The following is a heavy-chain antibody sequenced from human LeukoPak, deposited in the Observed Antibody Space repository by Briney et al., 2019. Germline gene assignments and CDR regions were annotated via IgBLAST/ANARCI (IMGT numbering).Heavy chain of an antibody. CDR3: ARLTEGGYCSSTSCTDY. Sequence: PSETLSLTCTVSGGSISSGGYYWSWIRQHPGKGLEWIVYIYYSGSTYYNPSLKSRVTISVDTSKNQFSLKLSSVTAADTAVYYCARLTEGGYCSSTSCTDYWGQGTLATVSS. J-gene: IGHJ4*02. CDR2: IYYSGST. D-gene: IGHD2-2*01. V-gene: IGHV4-31*03. CDR1: GGSISSGGYY.